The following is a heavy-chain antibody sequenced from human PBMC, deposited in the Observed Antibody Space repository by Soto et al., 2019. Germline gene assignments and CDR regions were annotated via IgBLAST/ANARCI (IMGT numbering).Heavy chain of an antibody. J-gene: IGHJ4*02. CDR2: IYYSGRS. V-gene: IGHV4-39*01. Sequence: SETLSLTCTVSGGSITSSSYYWGWIRQPPGKGLEWIGGIYYSGRSYYNPSPKSRVTMSVDTSKNQFSLTLNSVTAADAAVYYCARQRTTVVTQAYFDHWGQGTLVTVS. CDR3: ARQRTTVVTQAYFDH. CDR1: GGSITSSSYY. D-gene: IGHD4-17*01.